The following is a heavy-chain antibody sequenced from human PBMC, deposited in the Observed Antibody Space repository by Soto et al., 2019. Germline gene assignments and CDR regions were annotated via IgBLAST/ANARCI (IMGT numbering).Heavy chain of an antibody. Sequence: QVQLVQSGAEEKKPGASVKVSCKASGYTFSDYAIHWVRQAPGQRPEWMGWNNAGNGNTKYSQKFQGRVTITRDTSASTAYMELSSLRSEDTAVYYCARGTPVWFDPWGQGTLVTVSS. V-gene: IGHV1-3*05. CDR1: GYTFSDYA. J-gene: IGHJ5*02. CDR2: NNAGNGNT. D-gene: IGHD3-10*01. CDR3: ARGTPVWFDP.